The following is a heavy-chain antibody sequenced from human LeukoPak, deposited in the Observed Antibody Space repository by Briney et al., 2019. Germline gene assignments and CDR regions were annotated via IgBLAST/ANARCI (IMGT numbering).Heavy chain of an antibody. CDR2: IKGDESAR. V-gene: IGHV3-7*01. J-gene: IGHJ4*02. CDR3: ARDVGGSLDY. Sequence: GGSLRLSCEASGFTFSTYWMAWVRQAPGKGLEWVANIKGDESARHQADSVKGRFTISRDNAKKSVYLQMSSLRGEDTAVYYCARDVGGSLDYWGQGTLVTVSS. CDR1: GFTFSTYW. D-gene: IGHD1-26*01.